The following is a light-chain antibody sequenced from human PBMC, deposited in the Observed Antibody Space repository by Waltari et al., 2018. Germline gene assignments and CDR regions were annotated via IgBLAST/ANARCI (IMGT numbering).Light chain of an antibody. Sequence: TCRASQSISSYLNWYQQKPGKTPKLLIYAASSLQSGVPSRFSGSGSGTDFTLTISSLQPEDFATYYCQQSYSTPRTFGQGTKVEIK. V-gene: IGKV1-39*01. CDR2: AAS. CDR1: QSISSY. J-gene: IGKJ1*01. CDR3: QQSYSTPRT.